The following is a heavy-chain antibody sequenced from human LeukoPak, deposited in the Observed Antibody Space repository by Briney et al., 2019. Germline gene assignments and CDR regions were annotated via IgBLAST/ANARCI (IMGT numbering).Heavy chain of an antibody. CDR2: IYYSGST. Sequence: SQTLSLTCTVSGGSISSGGYYWSWIRQHPGKGLEWIGYIYYSGSTYYNPSLKSRVTISVDASKNQFSLKLSSVTAADTAVYYCARVNNWNIGPWGQGTLVTVSS. D-gene: IGHD1/OR15-1a*01. J-gene: IGHJ5*02. V-gene: IGHV4-31*03. CDR1: GGSISSGGYY. CDR3: ARVNNWNIGP.